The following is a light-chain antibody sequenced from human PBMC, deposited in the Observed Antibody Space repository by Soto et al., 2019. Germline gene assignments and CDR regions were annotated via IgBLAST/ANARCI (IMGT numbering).Light chain of an antibody. CDR2: DVS. Sequence: QSVLTQPASVSGSPGQSITISCTGTSSDVGGYNYVSWYQHHPGKATKLIIYDVSNRPSGVSNPFSGSKSGNTASLTISGLQPEDEADYYCSSYTTCNTRQIVFGTVTKVTVL. V-gene: IGLV2-14*03. CDR1: SSDVGGYNY. J-gene: IGLJ1*01. CDR3: SSYTTCNTRQIV.